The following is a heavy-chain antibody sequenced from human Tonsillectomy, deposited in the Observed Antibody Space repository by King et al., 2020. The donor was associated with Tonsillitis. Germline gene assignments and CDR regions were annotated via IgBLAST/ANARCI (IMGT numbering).Heavy chain of an antibody. V-gene: IGHV3-23*04. CDR1: GLAFSNYD. CDR3: AKQLVGAIPGIT. D-gene: IGHD1-26*01. Sequence: VQLVESGGGLVQPGGSLRLSCVASGLAFSNYDMNWVRQATGKGLEWVSSNSQRGFSPQYADSGKGRFTVSREDSKNTVFLQMESLMAEDTAIYYCAKQLVGAIPGITWGHGTLVTVSS. J-gene: IGHJ5*01. CDR2: NSQRGFSP.